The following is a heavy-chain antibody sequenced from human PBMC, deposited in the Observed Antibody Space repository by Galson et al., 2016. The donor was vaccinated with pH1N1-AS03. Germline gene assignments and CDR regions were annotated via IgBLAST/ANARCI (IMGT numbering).Heavy chain of an antibody. D-gene: IGHD2-15*01. V-gene: IGHV3-9*01. CDR3: ARSPGYCSAGSCSDQGYFDY. J-gene: IGHJ4*02. CDR2: INWSSDTV. Sequence: SLRLSCAGSGFTFDAYAIHWVRQAPGKGLEWVSGINWSSDTVDYTYSVRGRFSISRDNAKNSVYLQMNNLRGGDTALYYCARSPGYCSAGSCSDQGYFDYWGPGTLVTVSS. CDR1: GFTFDAYA.